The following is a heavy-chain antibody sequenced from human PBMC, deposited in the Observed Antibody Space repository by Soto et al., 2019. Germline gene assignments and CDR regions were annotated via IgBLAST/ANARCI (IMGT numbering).Heavy chain of an antibody. CDR2: ISGSGDAR. CDR3: AKYCSGVTRSGD. J-gene: IGHJ4*02. CDR1: GFTFSSYS. Sequence: EVQVLESGGGLVQPGGSLRLSCAASGFTFSSYSMTWVRQAPENRLEWVSAISGSGDARYYAASVKGGFTISRDNSKNTLYLQMDSLRVEDTAIYYCAKYCSGVTRSGDWGQGTLVTVSS. V-gene: IGHV3-23*01. D-gene: IGHD2-15*01.